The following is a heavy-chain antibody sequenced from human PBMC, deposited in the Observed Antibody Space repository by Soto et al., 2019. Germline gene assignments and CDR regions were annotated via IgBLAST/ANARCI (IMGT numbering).Heavy chain of an antibody. Sequence: EVQLVESGGGLVQPGGSLRLSCAASGFTFSSYWMHWVRQAPGKGLVWVSRINSDGSSTSYADSVKGRFTISRDNAKNTLYLHMNSLRAEDTAVYYCAREPYDSSGYSFYYYYGMDVWGQGTTVTVSS. CDR2: INSDGSST. CDR1: GFTFSSYW. CDR3: AREPYDSSGYSFYYYYGMDV. J-gene: IGHJ6*02. V-gene: IGHV3-74*01. D-gene: IGHD3-22*01.